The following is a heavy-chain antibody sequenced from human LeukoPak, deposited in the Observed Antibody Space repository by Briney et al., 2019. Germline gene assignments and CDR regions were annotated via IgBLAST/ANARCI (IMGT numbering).Heavy chain of an antibody. CDR2: FNPEDGET. D-gene: IGHD3-16*02. Sequence: ASVKVSCKASGYTFTGYYMHWVRQAPGKGLEWMGGFNPEDGETIYAQKFQGRVTMTEDTSTDTAYMELSSLRSEDTAVYYCATRHTITFGGVIALGYYGMDVWGQGTTVTVSS. CDR1: GYTFTGYY. CDR3: ATRHTITFGGVIALGYYGMDV. V-gene: IGHV1-24*01. J-gene: IGHJ6*02.